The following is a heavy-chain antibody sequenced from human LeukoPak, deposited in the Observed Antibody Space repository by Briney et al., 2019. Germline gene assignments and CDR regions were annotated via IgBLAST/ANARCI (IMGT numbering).Heavy chain of an antibody. J-gene: IGHJ4*02. CDR1: GVTVSSNY. CDR3: ARQQDTTNPGY. Sequence: PRGSQGLSCAASGVTVSSNYMNWVRQAPGKGLEWVSIIYSGGNTYYADSVNGRFTISRDNSKNTLYLQMNGLRAEDTAVYYCARQQDTTNPGYWGQGTRVTVFS. V-gene: IGHV3-66*04. D-gene: IGHD2-15*01. CDR2: IYSGGNT.